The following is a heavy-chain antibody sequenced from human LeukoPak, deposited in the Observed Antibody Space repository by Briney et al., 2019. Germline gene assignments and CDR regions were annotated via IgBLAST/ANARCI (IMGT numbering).Heavy chain of an antibody. J-gene: IGHJ4*02. CDR3: ARWGTAMGTTDY. V-gene: IGHV1-2*06. Sequence: GASVKVSCKASGYTFTGYYMHWVRQAPGQGLEWMGRINPSSGGTNYAQKFQGRVTMTRDTSISTAYMELSRLRSDDTAVYYCARWGTAMGTTDYWGQGTLVTVSS. D-gene: IGHD5-18*01. CDR2: INPSSGGT. CDR1: GYTFTGYY.